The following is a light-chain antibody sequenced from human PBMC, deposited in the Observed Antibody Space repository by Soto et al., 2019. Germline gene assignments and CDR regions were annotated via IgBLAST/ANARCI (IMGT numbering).Light chain of an antibody. Sequence: EIVMTQSPATLSVSPGESVTLSCRASLTMNNNIAWYQHKPGQAPRLLIFGASSRATGVPGRFSGSGFGTEFTLSISSLQSEDFAVYSCQQYNERPPWTFGQGTTVEMK. CDR3: QQYNERPPWT. CDR1: LTMNNN. CDR2: GAS. V-gene: IGKV3-15*01. J-gene: IGKJ1*01.